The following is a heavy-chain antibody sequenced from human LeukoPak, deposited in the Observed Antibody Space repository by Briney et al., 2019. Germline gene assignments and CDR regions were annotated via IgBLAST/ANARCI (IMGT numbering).Heavy chain of an antibody. CDR3: ARSPVGPYYMDV. V-gene: IGHV3-53*01. CDR2: IYSDNT. D-gene: IGHD1-26*01. CDR1: GFTVSSNS. Sequence: GGSLRLSCTVSGFTVSSNSMSWVRQAPGKGLEWVSFIYSDNTHYSDSVKGRFTISRDNAKNSLYLQMNSLRAEDTAVYYCARSPVGPYYMDVWGKGTTVTVSS. J-gene: IGHJ6*03.